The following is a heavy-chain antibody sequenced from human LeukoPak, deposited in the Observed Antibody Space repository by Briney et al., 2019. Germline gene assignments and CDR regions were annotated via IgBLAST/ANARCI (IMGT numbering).Heavy chain of an antibody. D-gene: IGHD2-21*02. V-gene: IGHV4-39*01. Sequence: SETLSLTCIVSGGSISSSSYYWGWIRQPPGKGLEWIASIYYSGSTYYNPSLKSRVTMSIDTSKNQFSLKLSSVTAADTAMYYCARQTSMVTMYYFDQWGQGTLVTVSS. CDR1: GGSISSSSYY. J-gene: IGHJ4*02. CDR2: IYYSGST. CDR3: ARQTSMVTMYYFDQ.